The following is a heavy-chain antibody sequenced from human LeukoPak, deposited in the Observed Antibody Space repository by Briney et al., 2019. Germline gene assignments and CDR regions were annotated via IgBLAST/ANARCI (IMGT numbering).Heavy chain of an antibody. V-gene: IGHV3-9*01. Sequence: PGGPLRLSCAASGFTFDDYAMHWVRPAPGKGLDWVSGISWNSGSIGYADSVKGRFTISRDNAKNSLYLQMNSLRAEDTALYYCAYRGCSSTSCYAGLGGTDYWGQGTLVTVSS. J-gene: IGHJ4*02. CDR2: ISWNSGSI. CDR3: AYRGCSSTSCYAGLGGTDY. CDR1: GFTFDDYA. D-gene: IGHD2-2*01.